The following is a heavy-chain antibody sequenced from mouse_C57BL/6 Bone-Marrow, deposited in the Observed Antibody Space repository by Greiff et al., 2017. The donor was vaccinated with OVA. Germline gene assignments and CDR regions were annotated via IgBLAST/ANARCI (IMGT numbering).Heavy chain of an antibody. D-gene: IGHD2-1*01. CDR3: TPILWYNWYFDV. CDR2: IDPENGDT. Sequence: EVQLQQSGAELVRPGASVKLSCTASGFNIKDDYMHWVKQRPEQGLEWIGWIDPENGDTEYASKFQGKATITADTSSNTAYLQLSSLTSEDTAVYYCTPILWYNWYFDVWGTGTTVTVSS. J-gene: IGHJ1*03. V-gene: IGHV14-4*01. CDR1: GFNIKDDY.